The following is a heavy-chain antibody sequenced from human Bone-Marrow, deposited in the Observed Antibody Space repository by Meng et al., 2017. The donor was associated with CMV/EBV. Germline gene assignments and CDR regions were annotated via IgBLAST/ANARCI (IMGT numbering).Heavy chain of an antibody. CDR3: ARGKITGASDY. J-gene: IGHJ4*02. CDR1: GYTFIAHY. V-gene: IGHV1-2*02. Sequence: ASVKVSCKASGYTFIAHYIHWFRQAPGQGLEWMGWISPYSGATNYAQKFQDRVTMTRDTSISTIYMELSRLRSDDTAVYYCARGKITGASDYWGQGTLVTVSS. CDR2: ISPYSGAT. D-gene: IGHD7-27*01.